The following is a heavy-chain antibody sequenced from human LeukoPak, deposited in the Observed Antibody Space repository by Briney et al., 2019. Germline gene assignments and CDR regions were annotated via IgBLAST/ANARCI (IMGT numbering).Heavy chain of an antibody. CDR3: AREGGVPAARYYFDY. CDR2: IHYTGST. J-gene: IGHJ4*02. V-gene: IGHV4-59*01. CDR1: GGPISSYY. Sequence: PSETLSLTCTVSGGPISSYYWNWIRQPPGKGLEWIGYIHYTGSTNYNPSLKSRVTISVDTSKNQFSLKLTSVTTADTAVYYCAREGGVPAARYYFDYWGQGTLVTVSS. D-gene: IGHD2-2*01.